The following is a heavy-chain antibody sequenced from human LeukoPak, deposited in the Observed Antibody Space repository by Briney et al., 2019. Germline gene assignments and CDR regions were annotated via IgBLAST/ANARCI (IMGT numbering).Heavy chain of an antibody. V-gene: IGHV3-48*01. Sequence: GGSLRLSCGASGFTFSAYSMNWGRQAPGKGLEWVAYISYGVSTTHYVDSVKGRFTISRDNAKNSLYLQMSNLRAEDTAVYFCARGGGLDVWGQGTTVTVSS. CDR2: ISYGVSTT. D-gene: IGHD3-16*01. J-gene: IGHJ6*02. CDR3: ARGGGLDV. CDR1: GFTFSAYS.